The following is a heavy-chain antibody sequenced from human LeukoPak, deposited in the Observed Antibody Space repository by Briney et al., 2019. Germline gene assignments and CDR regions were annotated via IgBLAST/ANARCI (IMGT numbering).Heavy chain of an antibody. CDR2: ISYDGSNK. Sequence: GRSLRLPCAASGFTFSSYGMHWVRQAPGKGLEWVAVISYDGSNKYYADSVKGRFTISRDNSKNTLYLQMNSLRAEDTAVYYCAKIGYSYGYDAFDIWGQGTMVTVSS. CDR3: AKIGYSYGYDAFDI. J-gene: IGHJ3*02. V-gene: IGHV3-30*18. CDR1: GFTFSSYG. D-gene: IGHD5-18*01.